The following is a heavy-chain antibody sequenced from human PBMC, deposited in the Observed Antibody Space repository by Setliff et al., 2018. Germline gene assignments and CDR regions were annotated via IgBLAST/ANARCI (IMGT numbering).Heavy chain of an antibody. V-gene: IGHV4-61*02. J-gene: IGHJ4*02. CDR1: GGSISSGSYY. D-gene: IGHD2-2*02. CDR3: AKGDDTECYSSFDY. Sequence: KASETLSLTCTVSGGSISSGSYYWSWIRQPAGKGLEWIGRIYTSGSTNYNPSLKSRVTISVDTSKNQFSLKLSSVTAADTAVYYCAKGDDTECYSSFDYWGQGALVTVSS. CDR2: IYTSGST.